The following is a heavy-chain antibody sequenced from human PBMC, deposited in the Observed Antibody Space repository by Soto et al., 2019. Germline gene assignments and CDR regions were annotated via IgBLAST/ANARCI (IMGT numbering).Heavy chain of an antibody. J-gene: IGHJ6*03. V-gene: IGHV4-34*01. D-gene: IGHD2-2*01. Sequence: SETLSLTCAVYGGSFSGYYWSWIRQPPGKGLEWIGEINHSGSTNYNPSLKSRVTISVDTSKNQFSLKLSSVTAADTAVYYCSRGEVVVVPAATTYYYYMDVWGKGTTVTVSS. CDR1: GGSFSGYY. CDR3: SRGEVVVVPAATTYYYYMDV. CDR2: INHSGST.